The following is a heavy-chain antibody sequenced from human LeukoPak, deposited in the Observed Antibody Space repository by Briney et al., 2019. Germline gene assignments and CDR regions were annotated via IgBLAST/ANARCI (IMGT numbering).Heavy chain of an antibody. Sequence: ASVKVSCKASGYTFTGYYMHWVRQAPGQGLEWMGIINPSGGSTSYAQKFQGRVTMTRDTSTSTVYMELSSLRSEDTAVYYCARDSGVFDSSGAHVAWGQGTLVTVSS. CDR2: INPSGGST. CDR1: GYTFTGYY. D-gene: IGHD6-19*01. V-gene: IGHV1-46*01. J-gene: IGHJ4*02. CDR3: ARDSGVFDSSGAHVA.